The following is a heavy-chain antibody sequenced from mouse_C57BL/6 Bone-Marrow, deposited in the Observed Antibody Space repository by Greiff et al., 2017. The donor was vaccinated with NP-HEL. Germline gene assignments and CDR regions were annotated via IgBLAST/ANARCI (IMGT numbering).Heavy chain of an antibody. V-gene: IGHV1-81*01. D-gene: IGHD1-1*01. J-gene: IGHJ1*03. Sequence: QVQLQQSGAELARPGASVKLSCKASGYTFTSYGISWVKQRTGQGLEWIGEIYPRSGNTYYNEKFKGKATLTADKSSSTAYMELRSLTSEDSAVYFCGRVVTYYYGSSSHWYFDVWGTGTTVTVSS. CDR3: GRVVTYYYGSSSHWYFDV. CDR2: IYPRSGNT. CDR1: GYTFTSYG.